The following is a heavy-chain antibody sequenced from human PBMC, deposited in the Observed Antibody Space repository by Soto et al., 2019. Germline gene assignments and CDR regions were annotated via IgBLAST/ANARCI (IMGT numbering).Heavy chain of an antibody. V-gene: IGHV3-72*01. D-gene: IGHD1-26*01. CDR1: GFTFSDHY. J-gene: IGHJ4*02. CDR3: ARFSGSYTRGLDY. CDR2: SRNKANSYST. Sequence: EVQLVESGGGLVQPGGSLRLSCAASGFTFSDHYMDWVRQAPGKGLEWVGRSRNKANSYSTEYAASVKGRFTISRDESKSSLYLQMNSLKTEDTAVYCCARFSGSYTRGLDYWGQGTLVTVSS.